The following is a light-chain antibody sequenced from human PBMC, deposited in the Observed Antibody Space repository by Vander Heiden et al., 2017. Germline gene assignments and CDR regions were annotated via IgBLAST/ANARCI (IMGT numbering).Light chain of an antibody. CDR3: QQSHSTPLT. J-gene: IGKJ4*01. Sequence: DIQMTQSPSSLSASVGDRITITCRASQSINSNLNWYQQKPGKAPKLLIYAASSLQSGVPSRFSGSGSGTDFTLTISSLQPEDFETYYCQQSHSTPLTFGGGTKVEIK. V-gene: IGKV1-39*01. CDR2: AAS. CDR1: QSINSN.